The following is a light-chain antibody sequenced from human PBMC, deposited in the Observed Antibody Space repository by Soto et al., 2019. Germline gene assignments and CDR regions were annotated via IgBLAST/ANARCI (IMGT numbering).Light chain of an antibody. CDR2: EVS. V-gene: IGLV2-18*02. J-gene: IGLJ1*01. CDR3: CSYAGSHTVV. CDR1: SSDVDSYNR. Sequence: QSALTQPRSVSGSPGQSVTISCTGISSDVDSYNRVSWYQQPPGTAPKLMIYEVSHRPSGVPDRFSGSKSGNTASLTISGLQAEDEADYHGCSYAGSHTVVFGTGTKLTVL.